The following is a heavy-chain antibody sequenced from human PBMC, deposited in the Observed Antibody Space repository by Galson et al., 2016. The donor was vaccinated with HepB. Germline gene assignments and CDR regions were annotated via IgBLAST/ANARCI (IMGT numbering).Heavy chain of an antibody. CDR3: ARGNDYSNYHGRNV. D-gene: IGHD2-15*01. V-gene: IGHV1-8*01. Sequence: SVKVSCKASGYTTFTSYDFNWVRQATGQGLEYMGWMNPNSGNTGYAQKFQGRVTMTRDTSISTAYMELSSLTSEDTAVYYCARGNDYSNYHGRNVWGQGTTVTVSS. J-gene: IGHJ6*02. CDR1: GYTTFTSYD. CDR2: MNPNSGNT.